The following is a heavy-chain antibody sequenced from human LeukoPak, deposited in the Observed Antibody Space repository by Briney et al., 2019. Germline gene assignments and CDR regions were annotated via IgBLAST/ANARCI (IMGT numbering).Heavy chain of an antibody. J-gene: IGHJ5*02. Sequence: SETLSLTCTVSGGSISSYYWSWIRQPPGKGLEWIGYIYYSGSTNYNPSLKSRVTISVDTSKNQFSLKLSSVTAADTAVYYCARRLGWLDNWFDPWGQGTLVTVSS. V-gene: IGHV4-59*08. D-gene: IGHD6-19*01. CDR2: IYYSGST. CDR3: ARRLGWLDNWFDP. CDR1: GGSISSYY.